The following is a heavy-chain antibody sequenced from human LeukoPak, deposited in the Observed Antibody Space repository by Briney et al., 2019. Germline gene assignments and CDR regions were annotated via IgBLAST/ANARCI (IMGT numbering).Heavy chain of an antibody. CDR1: GFTFSSYA. Sequence: GGSLRLSCAASGFTFSSYAMSWVRQAPGKGLEWVSAISGSGGSTYYADSVKGRFTGSRDNSKNTLYLQMNSLRAEDTAVYYCAKDSTIFGVANGPLDYWGQGTLVTVSP. V-gene: IGHV3-23*01. D-gene: IGHD3-3*01. J-gene: IGHJ4*02. CDR3: AKDSTIFGVANGPLDY. CDR2: ISGSGGST.